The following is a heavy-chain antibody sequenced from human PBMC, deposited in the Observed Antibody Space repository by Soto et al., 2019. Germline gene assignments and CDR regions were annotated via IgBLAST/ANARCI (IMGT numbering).Heavy chain of an antibody. CDR3: ARESTFGESFDY. CDR1: GFTFVSYG. V-gene: IGHV3-33*01. CDR2: IWYDGSNK. D-gene: IGHD3-10*01. J-gene: IGHJ4*02. Sequence: QVQLVESGGGVVQPGRSLRLSCAASGFTFVSYGMHWVRQAPGKGPEWVAVIWYDGSNKYYADSVKGRFTISRDNSKNTLYLQMNSLRAEDTAVYYCARESTFGESFDYWGQGTLVTVSS.